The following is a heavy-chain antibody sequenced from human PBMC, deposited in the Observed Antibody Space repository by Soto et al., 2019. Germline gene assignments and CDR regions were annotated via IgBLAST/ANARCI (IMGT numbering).Heavy chain of an antibody. D-gene: IGHD4-4*01. CDR3: AKGTTVTPYYYYYMDV. J-gene: IGHJ6*03. CDR1: GFTFSSYA. V-gene: IGHV3-23*01. Sequence: SLRLSCAASGFTFSSYAMSWVRQAPGKGLEWVSAISGSGGSTYYADSVKGRFTISRDNSKNTLYLQMNSLRAEDTAVYYCAKGTTVTPYYYYYMDVWGKGTTVTVSS. CDR2: ISGSGGST.